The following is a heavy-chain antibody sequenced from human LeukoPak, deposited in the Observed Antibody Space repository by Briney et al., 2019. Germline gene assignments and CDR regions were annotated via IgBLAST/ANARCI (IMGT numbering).Heavy chain of an antibody. V-gene: IGHV3-13*01. CDR2: IGTAGDT. J-gene: IGHJ4*02. D-gene: IGHD3-16*01. CDR1: GFSCSRSD. Sequence: GGSLRLSCVASGFSCSRSDMHWVRLVTGKGLEWVSGIGTAGDTFYPGSVKGRFTISRENGKNSLYLQMNSLRADDTAVYYCARTRITPGVQGLQMRYFDYWGQGTLVTVSS. CDR3: ARTRITPGVQGLQMRYFDY.